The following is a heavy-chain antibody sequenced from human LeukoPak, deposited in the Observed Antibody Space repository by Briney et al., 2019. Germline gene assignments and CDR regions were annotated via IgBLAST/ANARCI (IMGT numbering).Heavy chain of an antibody. Sequence: GGSLRLSCAASGFTFSNYWMRWVRQAPGKGLEWVANIKGDGSYKYYVDSVKGRFTISRDNAKSSVYLQMNTLRAEDTAVYYCATSADSSGNDWGQGTLVTVSS. D-gene: IGHD3-22*01. CDR1: GFTFSNYW. J-gene: IGHJ4*02. CDR3: ATSADSSGND. CDR2: IKGDGSYK. V-gene: IGHV3-7*03.